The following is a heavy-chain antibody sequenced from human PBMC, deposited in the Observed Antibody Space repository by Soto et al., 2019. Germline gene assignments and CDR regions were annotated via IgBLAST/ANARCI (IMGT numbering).Heavy chain of an antibody. Sequence: WGSLRLSCAASGFTFSTYAMSWVRQAPGKGLEWVSGMSDSDGSTYYADSVKGRFTISRDNSKNTLYLQMNSLRAEDTAIYYCVTDYDILTGPFDYWGQGTRVTVSS. CDR3: VTDYDILTGPFDY. CDR1: GFTFSTYA. D-gene: IGHD3-9*01. V-gene: IGHV3-23*01. CDR2: MSDSDGST. J-gene: IGHJ4*02.